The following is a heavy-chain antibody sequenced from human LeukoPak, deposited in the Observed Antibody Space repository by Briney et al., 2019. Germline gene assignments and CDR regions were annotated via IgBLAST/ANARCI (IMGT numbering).Heavy chain of an antibody. V-gene: IGHV3-9*03. CDR3: AKGAIEYSSTQYDY. Sequence: PGGSLRLSCAASGFTFDDYAMHWVRQAPGKGLEWVSGISWNSGSIGYADSVKGRFTISRDNAKNSLYLQMNSLRAEDMALYYCAKGAIEYSSTQYDYWGQGTLVTVSS. CDR2: ISWNSGSI. J-gene: IGHJ4*02. D-gene: IGHD6-6*01. CDR1: GFTFDDYA.